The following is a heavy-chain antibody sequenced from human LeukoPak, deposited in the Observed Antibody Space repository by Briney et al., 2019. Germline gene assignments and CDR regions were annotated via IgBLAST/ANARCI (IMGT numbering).Heavy chain of an antibody. CDR1: GFTFSSYG. J-gene: IGHJ4*02. V-gene: IGHV3-33*01. CDR3: ARGGGGYSYGYDY. Sequence: GGSLRLSCAASGFTFSSYGMHWVRQAPGKGLEWVAVIWYDGSNKYYADSVKGRFTISRDNSKNTLYLQMNSLRAEDTAVYDGARGGGGYSYGYDYWGQGTLVTVSS. CDR2: IWYDGSNK. D-gene: IGHD5-18*01.